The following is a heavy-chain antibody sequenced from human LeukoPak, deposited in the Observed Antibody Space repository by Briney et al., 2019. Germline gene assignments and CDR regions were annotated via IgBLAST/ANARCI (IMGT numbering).Heavy chain of an antibody. J-gene: IGHJ5*02. D-gene: IGHD3-10*01. CDR1: GGSISSYY. V-gene: IGHV4-59*08. Sequence: PSETLSLTCTVSGGSISSYYWSWIRQPPGKGLEWIGYIYYSGSTNYNPSLKSRVTISVDTSKNQFSLKLSSVTAADTAVYYCARHAAYYYGSGSYYSGWFDPWGQGTLVTVSS. CDR3: ARHAAYYYGSGSYYSGWFDP. CDR2: IYYSGST.